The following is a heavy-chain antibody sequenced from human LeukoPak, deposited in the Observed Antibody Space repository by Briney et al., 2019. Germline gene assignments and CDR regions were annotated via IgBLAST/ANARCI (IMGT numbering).Heavy chain of an antibody. J-gene: IGHJ4*02. D-gene: IGHD1-26*01. CDR2: ISWDGSTK. V-gene: IGHV3-30-3*01. CDR3: ARDLSERYSTDY. Sequence: GGSLRLSCAVSGFTFRNYAIHWVRQAPGKGLEWVAFISWDGSTKYYADSAKGRFTISRDNSQNTLDLQMNSLRAEDTAVYYCARDLSERYSTDYWGQGTLVTVSS. CDR1: GFTFRNYA.